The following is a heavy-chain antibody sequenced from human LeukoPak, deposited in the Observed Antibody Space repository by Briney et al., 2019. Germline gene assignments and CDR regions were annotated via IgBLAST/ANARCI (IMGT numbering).Heavy chain of an antibody. CDR1: GYTFTSNY. CDR3: ARDSSPPYSSGWYGGFDY. Sequence: ASVKVSCKASGYTFTSNYIHWVRQAPGQGLEWMGMIYPRDGSTNYAQKFQGRVTITADESTSTAYMELSSLRSEDTAVYYCARDSSPPYSSGWYGGFDYWGQGTLVTVSS. D-gene: IGHD6-19*01. J-gene: IGHJ4*02. CDR2: IYPRDGST. V-gene: IGHV1-46*01.